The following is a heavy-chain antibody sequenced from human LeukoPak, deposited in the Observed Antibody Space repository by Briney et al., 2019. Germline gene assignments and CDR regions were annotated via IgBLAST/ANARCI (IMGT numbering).Heavy chain of an antibody. J-gene: IGHJ5*02. D-gene: IGHD6-19*01. Sequence: SQTLSLTCAISGDSVSSDSAAWNWIRQSPSRGLERLGRTYYRSKWYDDYAVSVRSRITISPDTSKNQFSLQLSSVTPEDTAVYYCARVDQWPPSGWFDPWGQGIQVAVSS. V-gene: IGHV6-1*01. CDR1: GDSVSSDSAA. CDR2: TYYRSKWYD. CDR3: ARVDQWPPSGWFDP.